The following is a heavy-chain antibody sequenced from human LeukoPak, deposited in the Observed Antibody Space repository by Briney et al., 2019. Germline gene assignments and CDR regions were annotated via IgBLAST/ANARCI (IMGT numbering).Heavy chain of an antibody. CDR3: ARNSNGMSN. Sequence: GGSLRLSCVASGFTFTNYGMMWVRQAPGKGLVWVSYINSDGRSTTYTDSVKGRFTISRDNAKNTLYLQMSSLRAEDTAMYYCARNSNGMSNWGQGTLVIVSS. V-gene: IGHV3-74*01. D-gene: IGHD2-8*01. CDR2: INSDGRST. J-gene: IGHJ4*02. CDR1: GFTFTNYG.